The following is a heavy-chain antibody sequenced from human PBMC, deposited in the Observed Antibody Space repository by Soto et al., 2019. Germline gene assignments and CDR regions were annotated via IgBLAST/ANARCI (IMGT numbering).Heavy chain of an antibody. CDR1: GLTVENVW. V-gene: IGHV3-15*01. CDR2: IKSKNAGGAK. CDR3: TTDGGVSELPLFAY. Sequence: EVQLIESGGGLVKPGGSLRLSCAVSGLTVENVWMGWARQAPGKGLEWIGRIKSKNAGGAKDYVAPVKGRFSISRDDSKNMLYLQMESLRTDDTAMYYCTTDGGVSELPLFAYWGQGTLVTVSP. J-gene: IGHJ4*02. D-gene: IGHD3-16*01.